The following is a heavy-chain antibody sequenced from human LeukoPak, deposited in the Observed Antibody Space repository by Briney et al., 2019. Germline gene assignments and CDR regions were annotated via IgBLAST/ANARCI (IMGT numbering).Heavy chain of an antibody. CDR1: GCSISSSSYY. J-gene: IGHJ5*02. CDR2: IYYSGSN. Sequence: PSETLSLTCTVSGCSISSSSYYWGWIRQPPGKGLEWVGSIYYSGSNYYNPPLNSRVSISVHTSKNQFYLKLRSVTAADTAVYYCARPVPSRLGWFDPWGQGTLVTVSS. CDR3: ARPVPSRLGWFDP. D-gene: IGHD1-1*01. V-gene: IGHV4-39*01.